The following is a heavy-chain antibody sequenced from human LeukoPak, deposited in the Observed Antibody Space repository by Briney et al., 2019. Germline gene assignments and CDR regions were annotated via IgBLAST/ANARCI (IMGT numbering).Heavy chain of an antibody. CDR1: GFTFSTYN. Sequence: SGGSLRLSCEASGFTFSTYNMNWVRQAPGKRLEWVSSITSSGSYAFYADSVKGRFTISRDNAKSSLYLQMNNLRAEDTAVYYCARDPYSGHYGNVYYYYMDVWGKGTTVTISS. V-gene: IGHV3-21*01. CDR2: ITSSGSYA. D-gene: IGHD5-12*01. CDR3: ARDPYSGHYGNVYYYYMDV. J-gene: IGHJ6*03.